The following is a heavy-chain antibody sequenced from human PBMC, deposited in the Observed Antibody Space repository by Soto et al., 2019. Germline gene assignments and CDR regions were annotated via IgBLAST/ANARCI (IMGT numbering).Heavy chain of an antibody. CDR1: GFTFSSYS. V-gene: IGHV3-48*02. D-gene: IGHD1-26*01. Sequence: SGGSLRLSCAASGFTFSSYSMNWVRQAPGKGLEWVSYISSSSSTIYYADSVKGRFTISRDNAKNSLYLQMNSLRDEDTAVYYCARDPGGSYYYYYYGMAVWGQGTTVTVSS. CDR3: ARDPGGSYYYYYYGMAV. CDR2: ISSSSSTI. J-gene: IGHJ6*02.